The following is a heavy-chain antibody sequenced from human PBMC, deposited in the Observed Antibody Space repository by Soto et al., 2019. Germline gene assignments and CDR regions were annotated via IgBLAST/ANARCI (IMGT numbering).Heavy chain of an antibody. D-gene: IGHD3-22*01. CDR2: ISVYNGNT. J-gene: IGHJ4*02. Sequence: GASVKVSCKASGYIFTNYGISWVRQAPGQGLEWMGWISVYNGNTNYAQKLQGRVTMTTDTSTSTAYMELRSLKSDDTAVYYCARLGGEYFDSSGYFDYWGQGTLVTVSS. V-gene: IGHV1-18*01. CDR3: ARLGGEYFDSSGYFDY. CDR1: GYIFTNYG.